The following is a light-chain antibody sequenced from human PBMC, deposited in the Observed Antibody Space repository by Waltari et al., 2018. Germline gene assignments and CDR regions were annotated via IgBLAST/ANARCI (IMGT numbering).Light chain of an antibody. V-gene: IGKV3-15*01. CDR3: QQYNNWPPLT. Sequence: EIVMTQSPDTLSVSPGERATLSCRASQSVRSNLAWYQQKPGQAPRLLIYGASTRVTGIPARFSGSGSGTEFTLTISSLQSEDFAVYYCQQYNNWPPLTFGGGTKVEIK. CDR1: QSVRSN. J-gene: IGKJ4*01. CDR2: GAS.